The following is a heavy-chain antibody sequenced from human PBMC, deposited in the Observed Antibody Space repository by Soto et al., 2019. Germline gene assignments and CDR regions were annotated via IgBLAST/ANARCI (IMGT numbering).Heavy chain of an antibody. D-gene: IGHD4-4*01. CDR1: GYTFPSYG. V-gene: IGHV1-18*01. J-gene: IGHJ4*02. Sequence: ASVKVSCKASGYTFPSYGISWVRQAPGQGLEWMGWISAYNGNTNYAQKLQGRVTMTTDTSTSTAYMELRSLRSDDTAVYYCARDLTSMTTVTTGGYWGQGTLVPVSS. CDR3: ARDLTSMTTVTTGGY. CDR2: ISAYNGNT.